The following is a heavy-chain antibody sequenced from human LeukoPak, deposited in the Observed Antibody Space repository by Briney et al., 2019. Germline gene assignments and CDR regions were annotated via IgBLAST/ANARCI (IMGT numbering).Heavy chain of an antibody. CDR2: IYYSGST. CDR1: GVSISSSSYY. J-gene: IGHJ2*01. V-gene: IGHV4-39*01. D-gene: IGHD6-19*01. CDR3: ARLSYSSGWYQYWYFDL. Sequence: PSETLSLTCTVSGVSISSSSYYWGWLRQPPGKGLEWIGSIYYSGSTYYNPSLKSRVTISVDTSKNQFSLKLSSVTAADTAVYYCARLSYSSGWYQYWYFDLWGRGTLVTVSS.